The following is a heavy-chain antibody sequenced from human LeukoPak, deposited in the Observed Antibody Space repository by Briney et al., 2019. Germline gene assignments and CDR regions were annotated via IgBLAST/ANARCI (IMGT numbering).Heavy chain of an antibody. CDR3: ASSRRMRYYYDSSGYPPDY. CDR2: IIPIFGTA. J-gene: IGHJ4*02. CDR1: GYTFTGYY. Sequence: ASVKVSCKASGYTFTGYYMHWVRQAPGQGLEWMGGIIPIFGTANYAQKFQGRVTITADESTSTAYMELSSLRSEDTAVYYCASSRRMRYYYDSSGYPPDYWGQGTLVTVSS. D-gene: IGHD3-22*01. V-gene: IGHV1-69*13.